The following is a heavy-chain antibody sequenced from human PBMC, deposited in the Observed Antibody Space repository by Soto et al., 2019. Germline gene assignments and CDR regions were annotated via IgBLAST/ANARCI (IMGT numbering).Heavy chain of an antibody. CDR1: GGSVSSGIHY. CDR3: ARHRPLQYDSSVCDY. V-gene: IGHV4-61*03. J-gene: IGHJ4*02. CDR2: IYYTGNP. D-gene: IGHD3-22*01. Sequence: SETLSLTCTVSGGSVSSGIHYWTWIRQPPGKGLEWIGYIYYTGNPNYSPSLKSRVTISADKSISTAYLQWSSLKASDTAMYYCARHRPLQYDSSVCDYWGQGTLVTVSS.